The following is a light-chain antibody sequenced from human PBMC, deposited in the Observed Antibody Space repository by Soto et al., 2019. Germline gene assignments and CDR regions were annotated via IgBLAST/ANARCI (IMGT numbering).Light chain of an antibody. Sequence: QSALTQPASVSGSPGQSITISCTGTSSDVGGYNYVSWYQQHPGKAPKLMIYDNNKRPSGIPDRFSGSKSGTSGTLDITGLQTGDEADYYCATWDHSLTGEVFGGGTKVTVL. CDR1: SSDVGGYNY. J-gene: IGLJ2*01. CDR2: DNN. CDR3: ATWDHSLTGEV. V-gene: IGLV2-14*01.